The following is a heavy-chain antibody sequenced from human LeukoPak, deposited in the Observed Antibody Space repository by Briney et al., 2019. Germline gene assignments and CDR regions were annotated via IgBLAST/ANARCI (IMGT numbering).Heavy chain of an antibody. J-gene: IGHJ4*02. D-gene: IGHD3-10*01. V-gene: IGHV3-9*01. CDR3: AKDSHMVRGVIII. CDR2: ISWNSGSI. CDR1: GFTFDDYA. Sequence: GGSLRLSCAASGFTFDDYAMHWVRHAPGKGLQWVSGISWNSGSIGYADSVKGRFTISRDNAKNSLYLQMNSLRAEDTALYYCAKDSHMVRGVIIIWGQGTLVTVSS.